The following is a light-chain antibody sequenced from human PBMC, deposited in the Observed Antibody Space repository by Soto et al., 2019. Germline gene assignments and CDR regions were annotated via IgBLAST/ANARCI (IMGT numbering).Light chain of an antibody. Sequence: QSVLTQPASVSGSPGQSIPIPCTGTGRDVGNYIFVSWYRQHPGKAPKLMIYDINNRPSGVSNRFSGSKSGNTASLTISGLQAEDEADYYCVSYTTSASYVFGTGTKVTVL. V-gene: IGLV2-14*01. CDR1: GRDVGNYIF. CDR2: DIN. CDR3: VSYTTSASYV. J-gene: IGLJ1*01.